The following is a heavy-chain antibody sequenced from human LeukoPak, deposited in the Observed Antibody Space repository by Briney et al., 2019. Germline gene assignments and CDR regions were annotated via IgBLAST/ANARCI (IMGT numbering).Heavy chain of an antibody. Sequence: SETLSLTCTVSGGSITSYYWSWIRQPPGKGLEWIGYIYYSGSTYYNPSLKSRVTISVDTSKNQFSLKLSSVTAADTAVYYCARLDSGSGWYGLGYYFDYWGQGTLVTVSS. J-gene: IGHJ4*02. CDR1: GGSITSYY. D-gene: IGHD6-19*01. CDR3: ARLDSGSGWYGLGYYFDY. CDR2: IYYSGST. V-gene: IGHV4-59*08.